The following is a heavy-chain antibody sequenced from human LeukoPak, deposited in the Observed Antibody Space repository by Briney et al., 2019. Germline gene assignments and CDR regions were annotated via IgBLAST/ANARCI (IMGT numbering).Heavy chain of an antibody. CDR3: AKGLGRFDY. Sequence: GGSLRLSCAASGFTFSSYVMSWVRQAPGKGLEWVSVISGSGDITYYADSVKGRFTISRDNSKNTLSLQMNSLRAEDTAIYYCAKGLGRFDYWGQGTLVTVSS. V-gene: IGHV3-23*01. J-gene: IGHJ4*02. CDR2: ISGSGDIT. CDR1: GFTFSSYV.